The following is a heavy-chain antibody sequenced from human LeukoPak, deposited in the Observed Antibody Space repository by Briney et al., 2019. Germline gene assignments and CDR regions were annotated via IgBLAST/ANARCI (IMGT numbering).Heavy chain of an antibody. D-gene: IGHD5-18*01. J-gene: IGHJ4*02. Sequence: GGSLRLSCAASGFTFSSYGMHWVRQAPGKGLEWVAVISCDGSNKYYADSVKGRFTIYIDNSKNTLYLQMNSLRAEDTAVYYCANIGQRGYSYGFDYWGQGTLVTVSS. CDR3: ANIGQRGYSYGFDY. CDR1: GFTFSSYG. V-gene: IGHV3-30*18. CDR2: ISCDGSNK.